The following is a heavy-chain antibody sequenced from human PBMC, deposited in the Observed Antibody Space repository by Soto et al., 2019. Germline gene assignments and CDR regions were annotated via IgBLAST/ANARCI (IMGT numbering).Heavy chain of an antibody. D-gene: IGHD3-22*01. J-gene: IGHJ3*02. CDR3: VTRVSMIVVVEDAFDI. CDR1: GGTFSSYA. V-gene: IGHV1-69*01. CDR2: IIPIFGTA. Sequence: QVQLVQSGAEVKKPGSSVKVSCKASGGTFSSYAISWVRQAPGQGLEWMGGIIPIFGTANYAQKFQGRVTIPADESTSPAYIELSSLRSEDTAVYYCVTRVSMIVVVEDAFDIWGQGTMVTVSS.